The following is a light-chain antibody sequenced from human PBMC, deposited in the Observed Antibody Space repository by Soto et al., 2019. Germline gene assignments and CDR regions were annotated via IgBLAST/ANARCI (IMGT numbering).Light chain of an antibody. CDR1: SSDVGSYNL. V-gene: IGLV2-23*03. J-gene: IGLJ1*01. CDR2: EGS. CDR3: CSYAGSSTFPV. Sequence: QSALTQPASVSGSPGQSITISCTGTSSDVGSYNLVSWYQQHPGKAPKLMIYEGSKRPSGVSNRFSGSKSGNTASLTISGLQAEDEADYYCCSYAGSSTFPVFGTGTKVT.